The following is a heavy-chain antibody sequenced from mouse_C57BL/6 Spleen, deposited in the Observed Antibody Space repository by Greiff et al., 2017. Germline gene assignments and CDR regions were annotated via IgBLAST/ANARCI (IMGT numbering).Heavy chain of an antibody. Sequence: QVQLQQPGAELVKPGASVKLSCKASGYTFTSYWMHWVKQRPGQGLEWIGMIHPNSGSTNYNEKFKSKATLTVDKSSSTAYMQLSSLTSEDSAVYYCARWEDYGSSSAWFAYWGQGTLVTVSA. J-gene: IGHJ3*01. D-gene: IGHD1-1*01. CDR3: ARWEDYGSSSAWFAY. CDR2: IHPNSGST. CDR1: GYTFTSYW. V-gene: IGHV1-64*01.